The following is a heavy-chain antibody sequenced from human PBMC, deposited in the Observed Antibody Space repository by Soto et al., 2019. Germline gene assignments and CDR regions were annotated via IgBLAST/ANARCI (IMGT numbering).Heavy chain of an antibody. D-gene: IGHD3-22*01. J-gene: IGHJ4*02. V-gene: IGHV3-48*03. CDR2: ISYTGSTI. CDR3: ARGLRNYYDRSGLHY. Sequence: EVQLVESGGGLVQPGGSLRLSCVGSEFTFSNYEMNWVRQAPGKGLERVSYISYTGSTIYYADSVRGRFTISRDNSKNSLYLQMNSLRAEDTAVYYCARGLRNYYDRSGLHYWGQGTLVTVSS. CDR1: EFTFSNYE.